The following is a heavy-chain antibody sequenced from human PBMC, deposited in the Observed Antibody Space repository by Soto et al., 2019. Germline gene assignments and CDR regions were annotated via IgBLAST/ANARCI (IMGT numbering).Heavy chain of an antibody. CDR2: LTPSGGET. V-gene: IGHV3-23*01. Sequence: GGSLRLSCVASGFTFSTYAMSWVRQAPGKGLEWVSALTPSGGETYYADSVKGRFTISRDNSMNALYLQMNSLRIEDTAVYYCAHPRGYGVFDAYDIWARGQWSPS. CDR3: AHPRGYGVFDAYDI. D-gene: IGHD4-17*01. CDR1: GFTFSTYA. J-gene: IGHJ3*02.